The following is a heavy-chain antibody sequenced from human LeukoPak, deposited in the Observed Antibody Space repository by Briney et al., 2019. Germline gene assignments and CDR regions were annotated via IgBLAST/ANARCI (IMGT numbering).Heavy chain of an antibody. D-gene: IGHD3-9*01. V-gene: IGHV3-33*08. CDR2: IWYDGSNK. CDR3: ASYYDIPGAFDI. J-gene: IGHJ3*02. CDR1: GFTFSSYA. Sequence: GRSLRLSCAASGFTFSSYAMHWVRQAPGKGLEWVAVIWYDGSNKYYADSVKGRFTISRDNSKNTLYLQMNSLRAEDTAVYYCASYYDIPGAFDIWGQGTMVTVSS.